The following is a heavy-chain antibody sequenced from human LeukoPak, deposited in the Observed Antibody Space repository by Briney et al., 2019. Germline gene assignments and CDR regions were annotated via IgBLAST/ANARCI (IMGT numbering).Heavy chain of an antibody. Sequence: GASVKVSCKASGYTFTSYGISWVRQAPGQGLEWMGWISAYNGNTNYAQKLQGRVTMTTDTSTSTAYMELRSLRSDDTAVYYCARYMPPAYYDFWSGSHDAFDIWGQGTMVTVSS. CDR2: ISAYNGNT. CDR3: ARYMPPAYYDFWSGSHDAFDI. J-gene: IGHJ3*02. V-gene: IGHV1-18*01. D-gene: IGHD3-3*01. CDR1: GYTFTSYG.